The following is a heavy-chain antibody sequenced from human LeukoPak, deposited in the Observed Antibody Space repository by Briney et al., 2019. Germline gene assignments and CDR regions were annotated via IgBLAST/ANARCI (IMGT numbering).Heavy chain of an antibody. Sequence: SETLSLTCTVSGGSISSYYWSWIRQPPGKGLEWIGYIYYSGSTNYNPSLKSRVTISVDTSKNQFSLKLSSVTAADTAVYYCARDSYPYMVRGEYAFDIWGQGTMVTVSS. J-gene: IGHJ3*02. CDR2: IYYSGST. CDR3: ARDSYPYMVRGEYAFDI. CDR1: GGSISSYY. D-gene: IGHD3-10*01. V-gene: IGHV4-59*01.